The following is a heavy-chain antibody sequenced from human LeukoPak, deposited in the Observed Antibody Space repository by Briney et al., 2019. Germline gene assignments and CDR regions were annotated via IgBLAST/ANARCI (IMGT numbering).Heavy chain of an antibody. CDR2: IRGNGET. CDR3: AKTGTDDGYSIYFDH. CDR1: GLSFSSFA. V-gene: IGHV3-23*01. Sequence: GGSLRLSCAASGLSFSSFAMSWVRQGPARGLEWVSSIRGNGETFYADSVKGRFTLSSDSSRNTVYFQLNNLRAEDTAIYYCAKTGTDDGYSIYFDHWGQGTLVTVSS. D-gene: IGHD5-24*01. J-gene: IGHJ4*02.